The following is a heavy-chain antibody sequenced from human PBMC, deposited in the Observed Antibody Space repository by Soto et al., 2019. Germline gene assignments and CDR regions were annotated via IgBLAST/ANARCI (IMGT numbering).Heavy chain of an antibody. J-gene: IGHJ4*02. CDR3: AKTALPYDILTGYYNTDY. D-gene: IGHD3-9*01. Sequence: PGGSLRLSCAASGFTFSSYAMSWVRQAPGKGLEWVSAISGSGGSTYYADSVKGRFTISRDNSKNTLYLQMNSLRAEDTAVYYCAKTALPYDILTGYYNTDYWGQGTLVTVSS. CDR2: ISGSGGST. CDR1: GFTFSSYA. V-gene: IGHV3-23*01.